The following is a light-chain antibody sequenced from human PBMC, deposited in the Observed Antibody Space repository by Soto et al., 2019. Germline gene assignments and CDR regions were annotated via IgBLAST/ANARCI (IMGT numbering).Light chain of an antibody. J-gene: IGKJ1*01. V-gene: IGKV2-24*01. CDR2: KVS. Sequence: IVMTQTPLSSPVTLGQPASISCRSSQGLVYSDGNTYLSWLQQRPGQPPRLLIYKVSNRLSGVPGRFSGSGAGTDFTLKIRRVEAEDVGLYYCMQAAEFPWTFGQGTRVEIK. CDR3: MQAAEFPWT. CDR1: QGLVYSDGNTY.